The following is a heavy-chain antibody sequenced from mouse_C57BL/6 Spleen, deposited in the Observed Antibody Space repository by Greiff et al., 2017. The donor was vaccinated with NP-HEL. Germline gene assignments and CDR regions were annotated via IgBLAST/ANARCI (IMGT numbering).Heavy chain of an antibody. CDR1: GYTFTSYW. D-gene: IGHD2-10*01. CDR3: ARSGLLSYYFDY. J-gene: IGHJ2*01. CDR2: IDPSDSET. Sequence: QVQLQQPGAELVRPGSSVKLSCKASGYTFTSYWMHWVKQRPIQGLEWIGNIDPSDSETHYNQKFKDKATLTVDKSSSTAYMQLSSLTSEDSAVYSCARSGLLSYYFDYWGQGTTLTVSS. V-gene: IGHV1-52*01.